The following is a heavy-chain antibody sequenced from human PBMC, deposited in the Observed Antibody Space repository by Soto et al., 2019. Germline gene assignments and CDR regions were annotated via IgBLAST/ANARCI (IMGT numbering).Heavy chain of an antibody. CDR2: IIPILGIA. V-gene: IGHV1-69*08. CDR1: GGTFSSYT. CDR3: ARDAVATPASVHAFDI. D-gene: IGHD5-12*01. J-gene: IGHJ3*02. Sequence: QVQLVQSGAEVKKPGSSVKVSCKASGGTFSSYTISWVRQAPGQGLGWMGRIIPILGIANYAQKFQGRVTITADKSTSTAYMELSSLRSEDTAVYYCARDAVATPASVHAFDIWGQGTMVTVSS.